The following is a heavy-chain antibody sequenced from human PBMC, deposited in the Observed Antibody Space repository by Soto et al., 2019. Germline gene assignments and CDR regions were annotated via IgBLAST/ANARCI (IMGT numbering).Heavy chain of an antibody. CDR1: GFTVSDS. D-gene: IGHD6-19*01. Sequence: LRLSCSVAGFTVSDSMSWVRQAPGKGLECVSFILSDGSTHYTDSVRGRFTISRDNSKNTLYLQMDRLRVDDTAVYFCARYASGPFDYWGQGTLVTVSS. V-gene: IGHV3-53*01. J-gene: IGHJ4*02. CDR2: ILSDGST. CDR3: ARYASGPFDY.